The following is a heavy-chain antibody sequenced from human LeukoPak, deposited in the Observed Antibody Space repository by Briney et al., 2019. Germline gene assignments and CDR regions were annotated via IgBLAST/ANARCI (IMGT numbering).Heavy chain of an antibody. J-gene: IGHJ4*02. Sequence: SETVSLTCTVSGGSISSTSYYWGWIRQPPGKGLEWIGSIYYTGSTYYNPSLKSRVTLSVDTSKKQFSLKLSSVTAADTAVYYCAGTVTTRYYFDYWGQGTLVTVSS. CDR1: GGSISSTSYY. CDR3: AGTVTTRYYFDY. D-gene: IGHD4-17*01. V-gene: IGHV4-39*07. CDR2: IYYTGST.